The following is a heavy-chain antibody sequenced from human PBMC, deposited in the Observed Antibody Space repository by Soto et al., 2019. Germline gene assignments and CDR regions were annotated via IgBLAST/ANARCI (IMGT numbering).Heavy chain of an antibody. Sequence: SETLSLTCTVSGGSTSSSSYYWGWIRQPPGKGLEWIGSIYYSGSTYYNPSLKSRVTISVDTSKNQFSLKLSSVTAADTAVYYCARKRDDFWSGFPCWFDPWGQGTLVTVSS. J-gene: IGHJ5*02. CDR2: IYYSGST. CDR3: ARKRDDFWSGFPCWFDP. V-gene: IGHV4-39*01. CDR1: GGSTSSSSYY. D-gene: IGHD3-3*01.